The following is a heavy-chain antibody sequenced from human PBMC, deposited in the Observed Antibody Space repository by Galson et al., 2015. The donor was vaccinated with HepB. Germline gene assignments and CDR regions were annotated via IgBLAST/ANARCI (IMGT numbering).Heavy chain of an antibody. CDR2: MNPNSGNT. V-gene: IGHV1-8*01. CDR3: ARERLRFLEWSYNWFDP. CDR1: GYTFTSYD. J-gene: IGHJ5*02. Sequence: SVKVSCKASGYTFTSYDINWVRQATGQGLEWMGWMNPNSGNTGYAQKFQGRVTMTRDTSTSTVYMELSSLRSEDTAVYYCARERLRFLEWSYNWFDPWGQGTLVTVSS. D-gene: IGHD3-3*01.